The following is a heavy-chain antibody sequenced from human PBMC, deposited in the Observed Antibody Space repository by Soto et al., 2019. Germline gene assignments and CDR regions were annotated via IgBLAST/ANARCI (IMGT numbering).Heavy chain of an antibody. CDR1: GGPISSYY. D-gene: IGHD6-19*01. J-gene: IGHJ4*02. V-gene: IGHV4-59*01. CDR2: IYYSGST. CDR3: ARGSSGWPPRLDY. Sequence: VQLQESGPGLVKPSETLSLNCTVSGGPISSYYWSWIRQSPGKGLEWIGYIYYSGSTNYYPSLKSRVTISVDTSKNQFSLELSSVTAADTAVYYCARGSSGWPPRLDYWGQGTLVTVSS.